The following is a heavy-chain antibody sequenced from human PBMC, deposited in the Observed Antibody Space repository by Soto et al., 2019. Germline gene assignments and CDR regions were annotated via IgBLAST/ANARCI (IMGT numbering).Heavy chain of an antibody. D-gene: IGHD2-2*01. CDR1: GLAVNSNY. Sequence: GGSLRLSCAASGLAVNSNYMSWVRKAQGKGLEWVSVIYVGGPTLYSVSVKGRFTISRDNSKSTVFLQMNSLRAEDTAVYYCVRTSSYWRQGTRVTVSS. CDR2: IYVGGPT. V-gene: IGHV3-53*01. CDR3: VRTSSY. J-gene: IGHJ4*02.